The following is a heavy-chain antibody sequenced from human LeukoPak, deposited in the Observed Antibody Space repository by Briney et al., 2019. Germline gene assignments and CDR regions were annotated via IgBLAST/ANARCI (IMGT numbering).Heavy chain of an antibody. CDR2: ISSSGSTI. Sequence: GGSLRLSCAASGFTFSDYYMNWIRQAPGKGLEGVSYISSSGSTIYYADSVKGRFTISRDNAKNSLYLQMNSLRAEDTAVYYCARGFASGYGRYYYYGMDVWGQGTTVTVSS. CDR1: GFTFSDYY. D-gene: IGHD5-12*01. V-gene: IGHV3-11*01. J-gene: IGHJ6*02. CDR3: ARGFASGYGRYYYYGMDV.